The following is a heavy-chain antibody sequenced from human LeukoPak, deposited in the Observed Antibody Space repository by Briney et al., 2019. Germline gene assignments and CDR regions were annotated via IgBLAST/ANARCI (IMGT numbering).Heavy chain of an antibody. Sequence: GGSLRLSCAASGFTFSNAWKSWVRQAPGKGMEWVGRIKSKTEGGTTDYAAPVKGGFSISRDDSKNTLYLQMNSLKTEDTAVYYCTTDASYSSGWYQSYYFDYWGQGTLVTVSS. CDR2: IKSKTEGGTT. CDR1: GFTFSNAW. V-gene: IGHV3-15*01. D-gene: IGHD6-19*01. J-gene: IGHJ4*02. CDR3: TTDASYSSGWYQSYYFDY.